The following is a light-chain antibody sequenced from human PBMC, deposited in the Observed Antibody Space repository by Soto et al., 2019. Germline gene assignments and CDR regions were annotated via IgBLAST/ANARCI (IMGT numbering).Light chain of an antibody. Sequence: PGERATLSCMTSQTVSSVYFAWYQQRPGQAPRLLFYDASTRATGIPDRFTCSGSGRDFILTISRLEPEDSAVYYCQQFGSSPITFGQGTRLEI. CDR2: DAS. V-gene: IGKV3-20*01. CDR1: QTVSSVY. CDR3: QQFGSSPIT. J-gene: IGKJ5*01.